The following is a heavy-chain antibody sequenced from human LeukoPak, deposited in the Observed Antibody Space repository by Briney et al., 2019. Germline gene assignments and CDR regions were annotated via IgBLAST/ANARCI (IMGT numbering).Heavy chain of an antibody. CDR2: IFYDGSNK. Sequence: GSLRLSCAASGFTFSNYGMHWVRQAPGKGLEWLAAIFYDGSNKYYADTVKGRFTISRDNSKNTLYLQVNSLRAEDTAVYYCARDQALYFSYGDYWGQGTLVTVSS. J-gene: IGHJ4*02. CDR1: GFTFSNYG. V-gene: IGHV3-33*01. CDR3: ARDQALYFSYGDY. D-gene: IGHD2/OR15-2a*01.